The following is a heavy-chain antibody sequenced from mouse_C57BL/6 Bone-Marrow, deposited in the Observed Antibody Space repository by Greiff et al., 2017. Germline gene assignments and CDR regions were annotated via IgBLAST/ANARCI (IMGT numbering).Heavy chain of an antibody. V-gene: IGHV5-6*01. Sequence: EVTLMESGGDLVKPGGSLKLSCAASGFTFSSYGMSWVRQTPDKRLEWVATISSSGSYTYYPESVKGRFTISRDNAKNTLYLPMSSLKSEDTAMYYWARLAYCRDYWGQGTTLTVSS. J-gene: IGHJ2*01. CDR3: ARLAYCRDY. CDR1: GFTFSSYG. CDR2: ISSSGSYT.